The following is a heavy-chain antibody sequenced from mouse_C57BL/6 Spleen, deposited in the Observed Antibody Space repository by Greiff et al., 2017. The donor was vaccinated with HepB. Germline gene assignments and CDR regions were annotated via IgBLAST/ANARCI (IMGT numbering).Heavy chain of an antibody. CDR1: GYTFTSYW. D-gene: IGHD2-4*01. CDR2: IDPSDSYT. V-gene: IGHV1-69*01. CDR3: ARGYDYVYFDV. J-gene: IGHJ1*03. Sequence: QVQLQQPGAELVMPGASVKLSCKASGYTFTSYWMHWVKQRPGQGLEWIGEIDPSDSYTNYNQKFKGKSTLTVDKSSSTAYMKRSSLTAEDSAVYYCARGYDYVYFDVWGTGTTVTVSS.